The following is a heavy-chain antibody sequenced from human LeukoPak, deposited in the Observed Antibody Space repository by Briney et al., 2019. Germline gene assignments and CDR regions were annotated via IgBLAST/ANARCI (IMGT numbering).Heavy chain of an antibody. CDR2: INPNSGGT. CDR3: ARADYYYDSSGYYYFNWFDP. CDR1: GYTFTGYY. D-gene: IGHD3-22*01. Sequence: ASVKVSCKASGYTFTGYYMHWVRQAPGQGLEWMGWINPNSGGTNYAQKFQGRVTMTRDTSISPAYMELSRLRSDDTAVYYCARADYYYDSSGYYYFNWFDPWGQGTLVTVSS. J-gene: IGHJ5*02. V-gene: IGHV1-2*02.